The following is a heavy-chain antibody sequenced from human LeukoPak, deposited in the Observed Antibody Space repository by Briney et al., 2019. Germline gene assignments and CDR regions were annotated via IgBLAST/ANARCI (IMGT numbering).Heavy chain of an antibody. CDR1: GYTFTSYG. J-gene: IGHJ6*03. V-gene: IGHV1-18*01. Sequence: GASVKVSCKASGYTFTSYGISWVRQAPGQGLEWMGWISAYNGNTNYAQKLQGRVTMTTDTYTSTAYMELRSMRSDDTAVYYCARESSWSSPYYYYMDVWGKGTTVTVSS. D-gene: IGHD6-13*01. CDR3: ARESSWSSPYYYYMDV. CDR2: ISAYNGNT.